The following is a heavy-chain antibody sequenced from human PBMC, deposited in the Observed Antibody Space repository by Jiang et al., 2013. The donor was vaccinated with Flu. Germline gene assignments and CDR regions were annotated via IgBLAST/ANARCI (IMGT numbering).Heavy chain of an antibody. CDR1: GFTFSSYS. J-gene: IGHJ3*02. CDR3: ARGIVGATAIAFDI. CDR2: ISSSSSTI. D-gene: IGHD1-26*01. Sequence: VQLLESGGGLVQPGGSLRLSCAASGFTFSSYSMNWVRQAPGKGLEWVSYISSSSSTIYYADSVKGRFTISRDNAKNSLYLQMNSLRAEDTAVYYCARGIVGATAIAFDIWGQGTMVTVSS. V-gene: IGHV3-48*01.